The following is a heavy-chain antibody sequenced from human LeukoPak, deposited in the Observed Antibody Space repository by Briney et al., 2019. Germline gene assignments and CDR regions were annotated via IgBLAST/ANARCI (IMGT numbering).Heavy chain of an antibody. CDR2: ISVSNGNT. CDR3: AREFRTYYDFWSGYHIFDY. Sequence: EASVKVSCKASGYTFTSYDINWVRQAPGQGLEWMGWISVSNGNTNYAQKLQGRVAMTTETSTSTAYMELRSLTSDDTAVYYCAREFRTYYDFWSGYHIFDYWGQGTLVTVSS. J-gene: IGHJ4*02. D-gene: IGHD3-3*01. V-gene: IGHV1-18*01. CDR1: GYTFTSYD.